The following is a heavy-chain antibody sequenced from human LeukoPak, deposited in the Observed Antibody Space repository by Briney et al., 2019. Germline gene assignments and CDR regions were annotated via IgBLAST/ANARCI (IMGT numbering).Heavy chain of an antibody. Sequence: SETLSLTCTVSGVSISSGGYYWSWIRQSPEKGLEWIAYIYYSGIAYYNPSLESRVTISVDTSRNQFSLRLRSVTAADTAVYYCARVVPIVSTAYYFDYWGQGTLATVSS. D-gene: IGHD5/OR15-5a*01. CDR1: GVSISSGGYY. J-gene: IGHJ4*02. V-gene: IGHV4-30-4*01. CDR3: ARVVPIVSTAYYFDY. CDR2: IYYSGIA.